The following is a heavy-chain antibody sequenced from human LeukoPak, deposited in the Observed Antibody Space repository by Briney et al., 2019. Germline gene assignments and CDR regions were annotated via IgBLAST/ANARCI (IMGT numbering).Heavy chain of an antibody. CDR1: GGTFSSYA. D-gene: IGHD3-16*01. CDR3: ARDLFPDPPLGPSAENY. CDR2: IIPIFGTA. V-gene: IGHV1-69*13. Sequence: GASVRVSCKASGGTFSSYAISWVRQAPGQGLEWMGGIIPIFGTANYAQKFQGRVTITADESTSTAYMELSSLRSEDTAVYYCARDLFPDPPLGPSAENYWGRGTLVTVSS. J-gene: IGHJ4*02.